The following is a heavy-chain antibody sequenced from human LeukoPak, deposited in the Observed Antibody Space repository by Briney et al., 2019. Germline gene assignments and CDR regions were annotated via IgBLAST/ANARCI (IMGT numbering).Heavy chain of an antibody. Sequence: SETRSLTCTVSGGSISSSNYYWGWIRQPPGKGLEWIGNIYYSGSTYYNPSLKSRITISVDTSKNQFSLKLSSVTAADTAVYYCARGRRGYSYGPLDYWGQGTLVTVSS. CDR1: GGSISSSNYY. CDR3: ARGRRGYSYGPLDY. J-gene: IGHJ4*02. V-gene: IGHV4-39*07. D-gene: IGHD5-18*01. CDR2: IYYSGST.